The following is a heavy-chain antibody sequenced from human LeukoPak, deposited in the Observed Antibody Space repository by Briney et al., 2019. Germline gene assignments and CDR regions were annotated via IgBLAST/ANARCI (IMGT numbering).Heavy chain of an antibody. CDR2: IIPIFGTA. D-gene: IGHD3-10*01. J-gene: IGHJ5*02. Sequence: GSSVKVSCKASGGTFSSYAISWVRQAPGQGLEWMGGIIPIFGTANYAQKFQGRVTITADESTSTAYMELSSLRSEDTAVYYCARDEYYYGSGSYSIGWFDPWGQGTLVTVSS. V-gene: IGHV1-69*01. CDR3: ARDEYYYGSGSYSIGWFDP. CDR1: GGTFSSYA.